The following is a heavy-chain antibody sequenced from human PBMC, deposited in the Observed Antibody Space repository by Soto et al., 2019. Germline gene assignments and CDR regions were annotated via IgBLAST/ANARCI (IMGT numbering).Heavy chain of an antibody. Sequence: PGGSLRLSCGTSGFTFSSYAMSWVRQAPAQGLEWVSAISGSGRATYYADSVKGRFTISRDNSKNTLYLQMNSLRAEDTAIYYCATDKNILTGYSAPVVYDHYYGMDAWGQGTTVTVSS. CDR1: GFTFSSYA. V-gene: IGHV3-23*01. J-gene: IGHJ6*02. D-gene: IGHD3-9*01. CDR2: ISGSGRAT. CDR3: ATDKNILTGYSAPVVYDHYYGMDA.